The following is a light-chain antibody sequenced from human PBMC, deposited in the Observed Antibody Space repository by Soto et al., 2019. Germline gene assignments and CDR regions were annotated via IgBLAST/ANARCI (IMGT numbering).Light chain of an antibody. J-gene: IGLJ1*01. CDR2: DVS. Sequence: QSVLTQPASVSGSPGQSITISCTGTSSDFGGYNYVSWYQQHPGKAPKLMIYDVSTRPSGVSTRFSGSKSGNTASLTISGLQAEDEADYYCSSYTSSSTSFGTGTNVTVL. V-gene: IGLV2-14*01. CDR3: SSYTSSSTS. CDR1: SSDFGGYNY.